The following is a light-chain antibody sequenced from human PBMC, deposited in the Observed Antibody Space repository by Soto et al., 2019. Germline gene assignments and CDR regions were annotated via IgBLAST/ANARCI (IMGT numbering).Light chain of an antibody. V-gene: IGLV2-14*03. J-gene: IGLJ1*01. CDR3: SSYRASSTTHYV. CDR2: DVS. CDR1: SSDVGGYNY. Sequence: QSALTQPASLSGSPGQSITISCTGTSSDVGGYNYVSWYQQHPGKAPKLMNYDVSNRPSGVSNRFSGSKSGNTASLTISGLQAEDEADYYCSSYRASSTTHYVFGTGTKLTVL.